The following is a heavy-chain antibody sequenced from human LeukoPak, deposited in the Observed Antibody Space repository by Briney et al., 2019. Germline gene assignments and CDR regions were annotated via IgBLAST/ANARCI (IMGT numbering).Heavy chain of an antibody. D-gene: IGHD3-10*01. CDR3: ARVFGLGYYYYMDV. CDR2: IYYSGST. V-gene: IGHV4-59*01. CDR1: GGSISSYY. J-gene: IGHJ6*03. Sequence: PSETLSLTCTVSGGSISSYYWSWIRQPPGKGLEWIVYIYYSGSTNYNPSLKSRVTISVDTSKNQFSLKLSSVTAADTAVYHCARVFGLGYYYYMDVWGKGTTVTISS.